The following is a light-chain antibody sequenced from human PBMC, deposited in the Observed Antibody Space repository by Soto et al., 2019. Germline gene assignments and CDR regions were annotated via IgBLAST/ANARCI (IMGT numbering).Light chain of an antibody. J-gene: IGKJ5*01. CDR1: QGISSW. V-gene: IGKV1D-12*01. CDR2: AAA. Sequence: DTQVPLSLSSVSASGLDRIPITCRSSQGISSWLALYQQKKGKAPKHXIYAAASLQSGVPSRFSGSGCGTHFNLTIISLQTEEFATYYCQQANTFPLTFGQGARLEIK. CDR3: QQANTFPLT.